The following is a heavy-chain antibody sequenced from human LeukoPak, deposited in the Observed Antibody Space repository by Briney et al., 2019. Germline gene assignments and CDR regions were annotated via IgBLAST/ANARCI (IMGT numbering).Heavy chain of an antibody. Sequence: SVKVSCKASGGTFSSYAISWVRQAPGQGLEWMGRIIPILGIANYAQKLQGRVTMTTDTSTSTAYMELRSLRSDDTAVYYCARTAVAGSSPFDYWGQGTLVTVSS. J-gene: IGHJ4*02. CDR2: IIPILGIA. CDR1: GGTFSSYA. D-gene: IGHD6-19*01. V-gene: IGHV1-69*04. CDR3: ARTAVAGSSPFDY.